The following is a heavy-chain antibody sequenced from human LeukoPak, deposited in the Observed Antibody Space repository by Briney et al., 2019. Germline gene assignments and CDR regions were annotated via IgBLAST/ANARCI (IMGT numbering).Heavy chain of an antibody. CDR2: ISGSGGST. Sequence: GGSLRLSCAASGFTFSSYAMSWVRQAPGKGREWVSAISGSGGSTYYADSVKGRFTISRDNSKNTLYLQMNSLRAEDTAVYYCAKAQYSYGYGSGGYWGQGTLVTVSS. CDR3: AKAQYSYGYGSGGY. CDR1: GFTFSSYA. D-gene: IGHD5-18*01. V-gene: IGHV3-23*01. J-gene: IGHJ4*02.